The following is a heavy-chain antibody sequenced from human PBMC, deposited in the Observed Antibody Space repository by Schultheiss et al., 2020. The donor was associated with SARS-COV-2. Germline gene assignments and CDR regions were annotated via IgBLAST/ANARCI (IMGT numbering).Heavy chain of an antibody. CDR3: AREGFGGVGAGVYDY. J-gene: IGHJ4*02. CDR2: LGGDFGGT. CDR1: GFFLRPFA. D-gene: IGHD3-16*01. Sequence: GGSLRLSCSVSGFFLRPFAMTWVRQAPGKGLEWVSTLGGDFGGTFYADFVKGRFAMSRDNSKNTLSLQMNSLRAEDTAVYYCAREGFGGVGAGVYDYWGQGTLVTVSS. V-gene: IGHV3-23*01.